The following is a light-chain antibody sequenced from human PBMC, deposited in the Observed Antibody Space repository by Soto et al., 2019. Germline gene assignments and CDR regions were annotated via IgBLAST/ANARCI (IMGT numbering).Light chain of an antibody. CDR1: QAIGKD. Sequence: AIQMTQSPSSLSASVGDRVTLTCRASQAIGKDLGWYQQKPGEAPKLLIFEASTVQTGVPSRFSGSGSGTYFTLTISSLQPEDFATYFCLQDYNYPRTFGQGTTVALK. CDR3: LQDYNYPRT. J-gene: IGKJ1*01. V-gene: IGKV1-6*01. CDR2: EAS.